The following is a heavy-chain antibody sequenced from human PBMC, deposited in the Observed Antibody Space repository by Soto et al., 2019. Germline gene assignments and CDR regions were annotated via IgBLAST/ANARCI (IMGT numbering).Heavy chain of an antibody. V-gene: IGHV4-34*01. Sequence: QVQLQQWGAGLLKPSETLSLTCAVYGGSFSGYYRSWIRQPPGKGLEWIGEINHSGSTNYNPSLKSRVTISVDTSKNQFSLKLSSVTAADTAVYYCARGRGQLWSDYWGQGTLVTVSS. CDR1: GGSFSGYY. CDR3: ARGRGQLWSDY. J-gene: IGHJ4*02. CDR2: INHSGST. D-gene: IGHD5-18*01.